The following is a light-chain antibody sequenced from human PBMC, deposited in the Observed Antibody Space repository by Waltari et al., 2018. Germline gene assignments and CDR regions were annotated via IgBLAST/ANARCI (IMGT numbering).Light chain of an antibody. CDR3: QQYDNWPRT. CDR2: GAS. J-gene: IGKJ1*01. CDR1: ESVSSN. Sequence: EIVITQSPAPLSVSPVERPTLSCRASESVSSNLAWYQQKPGQTPRLLSYGASTMATGIPARFSGSGSGTEFTRTISGLQSEDFAFYYCQQYDNWPRTFGQGTKVEIK. V-gene: IGKV3-15*01.